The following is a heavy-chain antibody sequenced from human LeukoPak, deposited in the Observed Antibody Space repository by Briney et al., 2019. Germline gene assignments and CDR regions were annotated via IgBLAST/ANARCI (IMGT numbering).Heavy chain of an antibody. CDR3: ARDFTVTTSSY. J-gene: IGHJ4*02. Sequence: GGSLRLSCAASGFTFSSYSMNWVRQAPGKGLEWVSYISSSSSTIYYADSMKGRFTVSRDNAKNSLYLQMNSLRAEDTAVYYCARDFTVTTSSYWGQGTLVTVSS. CDR1: GFTFSSYS. D-gene: IGHD4-17*01. V-gene: IGHV3-48*01. CDR2: ISSSSSTI.